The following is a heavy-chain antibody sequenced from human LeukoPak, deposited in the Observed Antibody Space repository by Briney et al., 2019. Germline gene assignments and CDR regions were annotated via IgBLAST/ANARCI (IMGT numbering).Heavy chain of an antibody. CDR1: GGSISSYY. CDR3: ARRGYNWNVDDAFDI. V-gene: IGHV4-59*08. J-gene: IGHJ3*02. D-gene: IGHD1-1*01. CDR2: IYYSGST. Sequence: SETLSLTRTVSGGSISSYYWSWIRQPPGKGLEWIGYIYYSGSTNYNPSLKSRVTISVDTSKNQFSLKLSSVTAADTAVYYCARRGYNWNVDDAFDIWGQGTMVTVSS.